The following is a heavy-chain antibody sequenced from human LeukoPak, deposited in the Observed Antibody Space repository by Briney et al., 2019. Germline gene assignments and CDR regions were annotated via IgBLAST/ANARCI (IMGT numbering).Heavy chain of an antibody. V-gene: IGHV5-51*01. Sequence: GESLKISCKVSGYTFTTYWIGWVRQMPGKGLEWMGIIYPADSDTRYSPSFQGQVTISADKSISTAYLQWSSLKASDTAMYYCARRVGTQYYFDYWGQGTLVTVSS. CDR2: IYPADSDT. J-gene: IGHJ4*02. CDR1: GYTFTTYW. CDR3: ARRVGTQYYFDY. D-gene: IGHD7-27*01.